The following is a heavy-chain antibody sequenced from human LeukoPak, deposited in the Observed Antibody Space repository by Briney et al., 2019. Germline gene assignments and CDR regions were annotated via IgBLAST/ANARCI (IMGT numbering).Heavy chain of an antibody. Sequence: GGSLRLSCAPSGFTLSRYSMNWVRQAPGKGLEWVANIKQDGSEKYYVDSVKGRFTISRDNAKNSLYLQMNSLRAEDTAVYYCARRGQPGGDSSFDYWGQGTLVTVSS. CDR1: GFTLSRYS. V-gene: IGHV3-7*01. CDR2: IKQDGSEK. D-gene: IGHD3-22*01. CDR3: ARRGQPGGDSSFDY. J-gene: IGHJ4*02.